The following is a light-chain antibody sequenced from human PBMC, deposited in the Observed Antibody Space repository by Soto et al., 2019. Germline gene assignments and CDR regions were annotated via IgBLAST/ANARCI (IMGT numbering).Light chain of an antibody. J-gene: IGKJ5*01. CDR1: PSLFYSSNNKDY. CDR2: WAS. V-gene: IGKV4-1*01. CDR3: QQYFHAHIT. Sequence: DIVMTQTPDSLAVSLGERATINCKASPSLFYSSNNKDYLAWYQHKPGQSRKLVIYWASSRESGVPDRFSGSGSGTDCTLTISSLQADDVAGDYCQQYFHAHITFGQGTRLE.